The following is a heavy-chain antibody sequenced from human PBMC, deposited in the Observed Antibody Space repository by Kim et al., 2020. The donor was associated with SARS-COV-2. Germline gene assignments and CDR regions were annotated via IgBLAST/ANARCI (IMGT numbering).Heavy chain of an antibody. CDR2: ISYDGSNK. V-gene: IGHV3-30*03. D-gene: IGHD2-15*01. Sequence: GGSLRLSCAASGFTFSSYGMHWVRQAPGKGLEWVAVISYDGSNKYYADSVKGRFTISRDNSKNTLYLQMNSLRAEDTAVYFCARDHGGRNYYYYGMDVWGQGTTVTVSS. CDR3: ARDHGGRNYYYYGMDV. CDR1: GFTFSSYG. J-gene: IGHJ6*02.